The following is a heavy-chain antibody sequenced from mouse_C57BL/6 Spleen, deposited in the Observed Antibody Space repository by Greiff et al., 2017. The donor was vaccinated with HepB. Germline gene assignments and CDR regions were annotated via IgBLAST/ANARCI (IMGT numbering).Heavy chain of an antibody. Sequence: QVQLQQPGAELVRPGTSVKLSCKASGYTFTSYWMHWVKQRPGQGLEWIGVIDPSDSYTNYNQKFKGKATLTVDTSSSTAYMQLSSLTSEDSAVYYCARSRVSTMVTTGYFDYWGQGTTLTVSS. D-gene: IGHD2-2*01. CDR1: GYTFTSYW. CDR3: ARSRVSTMVTTGYFDY. J-gene: IGHJ2*01. CDR2: IDPSDSYT. V-gene: IGHV1-59*01.